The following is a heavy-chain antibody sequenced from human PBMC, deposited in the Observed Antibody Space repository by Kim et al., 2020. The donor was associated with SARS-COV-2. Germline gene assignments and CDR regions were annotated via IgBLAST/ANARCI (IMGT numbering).Heavy chain of an antibody. CDR3: AREGGYCSSTSCHDAFDI. V-gene: IGHV3-30*07. J-gene: IGHJ3*02. D-gene: IGHD2-2*01. Sequence: KGRFTTSRDTSKNTLYLQMNSRRAEDTTVYYCAREGGYCSSTSCHDAFDIWGQGTMVTVSS.